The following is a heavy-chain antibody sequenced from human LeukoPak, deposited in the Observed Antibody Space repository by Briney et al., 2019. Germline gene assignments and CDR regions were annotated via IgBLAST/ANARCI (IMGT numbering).Heavy chain of an antibody. CDR2: INHSGSA. D-gene: IGHD4-11*01. J-gene: IGHJ4*02. CDR1: GGSISSSNW. V-gene: IGHV4-4*02. CDR3: AVMTTVTTGADY. Sequence: KSSGTLSLTCAVSGGSISSSNWWSWVRQPPGQGLEWIGEINHSGSANYNPSLKGRVTISVDTSKNQFSLKLSSVTAADTAVYYCAVMTTVTTGADYWGQGTLVTVSS.